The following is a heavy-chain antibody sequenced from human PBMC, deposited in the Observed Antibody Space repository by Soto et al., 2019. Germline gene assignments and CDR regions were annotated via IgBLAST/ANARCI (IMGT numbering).Heavy chain of an antibody. J-gene: IGHJ6*02. CDR3: ARSSGRYCSSTSCYPYYGMDV. CDR1: GFTFSSYE. CDR2: ISSSGSTI. V-gene: IGHV3-48*03. D-gene: IGHD2-2*01. Sequence: PGGSLRLSCAASGFTFSSYEMNWVRQAPGKGLEWVSYISSSGSTIYYADSVKGRFTISRDNAKNSLYLQMNSLRAEDTAVYYCARSSGRYCSSTSCYPYYGMDVWGQGXTVTVYS.